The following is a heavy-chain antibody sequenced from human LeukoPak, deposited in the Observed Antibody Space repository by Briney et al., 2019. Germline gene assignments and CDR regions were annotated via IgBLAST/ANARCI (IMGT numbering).Heavy chain of an antibody. CDR2: IYHRGST. CDR1: GYSISSGYY. Sequence: SETLSLTCAVSGYSISSGYYWGWIRQPPGKGLEWIGRIYHRGSTYYTPSLKSRVTISVDTSKNQFSLKLSSVTAADTAVYYCARTYSYGYVDYWGQGTLVTVPS. V-gene: IGHV4-38-2*01. D-gene: IGHD5-18*01. J-gene: IGHJ4*02. CDR3: ARTYSYGYVDY.